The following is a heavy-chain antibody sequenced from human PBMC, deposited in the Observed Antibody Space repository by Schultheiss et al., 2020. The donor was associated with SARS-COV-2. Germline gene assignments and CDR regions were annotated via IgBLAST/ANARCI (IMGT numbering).Heavy chain of an antibody. V-gene: IGHV3-15*01. CDR3: AKLRTFWSGYPDY. Sequence: GGSLRLSCAASGFTFSNAWMSWVRQAPGKGLEWVGRIKSKTDGGTTDYAAPVKGRFTISRDDSKNTLYLQMNSLKTEDTAVYYCAKLRTFWSGYPDYWGQGTLVTVSS. D-gene: IGHD3-3*01. CDR1: GFTFSNAW. CDR2: IKSKTDGGTT. J-gene: IGHJ4*02.